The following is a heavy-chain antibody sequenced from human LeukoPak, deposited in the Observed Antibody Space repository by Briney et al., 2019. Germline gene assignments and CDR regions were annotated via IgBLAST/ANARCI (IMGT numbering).Heavy chain of an antibody. CDR1: GYTFTGYY. D-gene: IGHD3-22*01. CDR3: ARDGNYYDSSGYNGVDY. J-gene: IGHJ4*02. V-gene: IGHV1-18*04. Sequence: ASVKVSCKASGYTFTGYYMHWVRQAPGQGLEWMGWISAYNGNTNYAQKLQGRVTMTTDTSTSTAYMELRSLRSDDTAVYYCARDGNYYDSSGYNGVDYWGQGTLVTVSS. CDR2: ISAYNGNT.